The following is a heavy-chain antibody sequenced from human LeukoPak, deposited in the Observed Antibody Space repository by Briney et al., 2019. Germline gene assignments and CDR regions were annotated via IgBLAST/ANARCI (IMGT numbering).Heavy chain of an antibody. J-gene: IGHJ5*02. Sequence: SETLSLTCTVSGGSISSGGYYWSWIRQHPGKGLEWIGYIYYSGSTFYNPSLKSRLTISVDTSKHQFSLKLSSVTAADTAVYYCARAICSSSTSCYIRFDPWGQGTLVTVSS. CDR3: ARAICSSSTSCYIRFDP. CDR2: IYYSGST. D-gene: IGHD2-2*02. CDR1: GGSISSGGYY. V-gene: IGHV4-31*03.